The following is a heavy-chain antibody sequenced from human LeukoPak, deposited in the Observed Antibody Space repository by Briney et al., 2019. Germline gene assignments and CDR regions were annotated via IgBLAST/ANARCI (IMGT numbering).Heavy chain of an antibody. CDR1: GGTFSSYA. V-gene: IGHV1-69*13. CDR2: IIPIFGTA. D-gene: IGHD6-13*01. Sequence: SVKVSCKASGGTFSSYAISWVRQAPGQGLEWMGGIIPIFGTANYAQKFQGRVTITADESASTACMELSSLRSEDTAVYYCATRYSSSWYSFDYWGQGTLVTVSS. J-gene: IGHJ4*02. CDR3: ATRYSSSWYSFDY.